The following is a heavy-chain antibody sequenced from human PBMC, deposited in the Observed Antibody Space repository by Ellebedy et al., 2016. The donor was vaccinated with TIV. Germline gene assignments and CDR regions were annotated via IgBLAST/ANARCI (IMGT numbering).Heavy chain of an antibody. D-gene: IGHD3-3*01. V-gene: IGHV4-30-4*01. CDR1: GGSIGSDDYY. CDR2: IFYSGST. J-gene: IGHJ3*02. CDR3: ARQKTDSGSFLCDI. Sequence: SETLSLTCTVSGGSIGSDDYYWSWIRQPPGKGLEWIGYIFYSGSTYYNPSLKSRVTISGDTSKNQFSLRLTSVTAADTAVYYCARQKTDSGSFLCDIWGQGTMGTVSS.